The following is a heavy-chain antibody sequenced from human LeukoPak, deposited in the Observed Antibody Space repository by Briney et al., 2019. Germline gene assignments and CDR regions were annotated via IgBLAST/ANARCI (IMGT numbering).Heavy chain of an antibody. CDR1: GGSFSSYY. J-gene: IGHJ6*02. D-gene: IGHD5-12*01. Sequence: SETLSLTCTVSGGSFSSYYWSWIRQPPGKGLEWIGNIHYSGSTNYNPSLKSRVTISIDTSKNQFSLRLSSVTSVDTAVYYCARVSGATITTYYGMDVWGQGTTVTVS. CDR3: ARVSGATITTYYGMDV. CDR2: IHYSGST. V-gene: IGHV4-59*01.